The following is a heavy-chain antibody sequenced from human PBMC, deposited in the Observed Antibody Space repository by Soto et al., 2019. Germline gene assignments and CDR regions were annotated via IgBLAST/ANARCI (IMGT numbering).Heavy chain of an antibody. J-gene: IGHJ3*02. CDR3: ARGPRYNWNYRRAFDI. D-gene: IGHD1-7*01. Sequence: GASVKVSCKASGYTFTSYAMHWVRQAPGQRLEWMGWINAGNGNTKYSQKSQGRVTITRDTSASTAYMELSSLRSEDTAVYYCARGPRYNWNYRRAFDIWGQGTMVTVSS. CDR2: INAGNGNT. CDR1: GYTFTSYA. V-gene: IGHV1-3*01.